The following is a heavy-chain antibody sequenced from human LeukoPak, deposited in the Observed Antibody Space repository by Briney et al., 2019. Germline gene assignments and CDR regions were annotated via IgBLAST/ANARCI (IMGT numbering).Heavy chain of an antibody. CDR3: ARDFSSSSSVYYYYYMDV. D-gene: IGHD6-6*01. Sequence: SSETLSLTCAVYDGSFSGYYWSWIRQPPGKWLEWIGEINHSGSTNYNPSLKSRVTISVDTSKNQFSLRLNSVTAADTAVYYCARDFSSSSSVYYYYYMDVWGKGTSVTVSS. CDR2: INHSGST. V-gene: IGHV4-34*01. J-gene: IGHJ6*03. CDR1: DGSFSGYY.